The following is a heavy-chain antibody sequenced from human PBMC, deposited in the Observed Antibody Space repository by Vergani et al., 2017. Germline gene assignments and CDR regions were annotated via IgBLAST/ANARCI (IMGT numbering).Heavy chain of an antibody. J-gene: IGHJ6*02. CDR2: ISYDGSNK. CDR1: GFTFSSYA. V-gene: IGHV3-30-3*01. Sequence: QVQLAESGGGVVQPGRSLRLSCAASGFTFSSYAMHWVRQAPGKGLEWVAVISYDGSNKYYADSVKGRFTISRDNSKNTLYLQMNSLRAEDTAVYYCARGVKRYYYGMDVWGQGTTVTVSS. CDR3: ARGVKRYYYGMDV.